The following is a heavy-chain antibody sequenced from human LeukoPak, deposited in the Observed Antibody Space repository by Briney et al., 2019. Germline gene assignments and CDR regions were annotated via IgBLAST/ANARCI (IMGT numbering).Heavy chain of an antibody. CDR2: IWYGGSNK. V-gene: IGHV3-33*01. D-gene: IGHD3-22*01. J-gene: IGHJ4*02. CDR1: GFTFSSYG. Sequence: GRSLRLSCAASGFTFSSYGMHWVRQAPGKGLEWVAVIWYGGSNKYYADSVKGRFTISRDNSKNTLYLQMNSLRAEDTAVYYCARDSYYYDSSGTTDYWGQGTLVTVSS. CDR3: ARDSYYYDSSGTTDY.